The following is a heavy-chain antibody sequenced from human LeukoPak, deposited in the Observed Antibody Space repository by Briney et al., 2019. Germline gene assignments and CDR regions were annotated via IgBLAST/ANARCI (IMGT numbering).Heavy chain of an antibody. V-gene: IGHV3-9*01. CDR3: AKITKYSSGWFDY. J-gene: IGHJ4*02. Sequence: PGRSLRLSCAASGFTFDDYAMHWVRQAPGKGLEWVSGISWNSGSIGYADSVKGRFTISRDNAKNSLYLQMNSLRAEDTALYYCAKITKYSSGWFDYWGQGTLVTVSS. D-gene: IGHD6-19*01. CDR1: GFTFDDYA. CDR2: ISWNSGSI.